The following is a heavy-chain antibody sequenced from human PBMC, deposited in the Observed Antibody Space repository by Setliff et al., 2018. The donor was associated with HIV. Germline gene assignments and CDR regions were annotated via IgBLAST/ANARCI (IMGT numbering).Heavy chain of an antibody. J-gene: IGHJ4*02. CDR3: ARGRGSY. D-gene: IGHD1-26*01. CDR1: GDSISSGSYY. Sequence: PSETLSLTCAVSGDSISSGSYYWSWIRQPAGEGLEWIGHIFTSGSTNYNPSLKSRVSISLDTSKNQFSLKLSSVTAADTAMYYCARGRGSYWGQGTLVTV. CDR2: IFTSGST. V-gene: IGHV4-61*09.